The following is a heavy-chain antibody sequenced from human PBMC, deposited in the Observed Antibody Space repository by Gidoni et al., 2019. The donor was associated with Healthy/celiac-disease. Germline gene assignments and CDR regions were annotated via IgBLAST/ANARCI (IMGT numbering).Heavy chain of an antibody. CDR2: ISSSSSYI. D-gene: IGHD4-17*01. Sequence: EVQLVESGGGLVKPGGSLRLSCAASGFPFSSYSMNWVRQAPGKGLEWVSSISSSSSYIYYADSVKGRFTISRDNAKNSLYLQMNSLRAEDTAVYYCARDSIGDYGGGWGQGTLVTVSS. V-gene: IGHV3-21*01. CDR3: ARDSIGDYGGG. CDR1: GFPFSSYS. J-gene: IGHJ4*02.